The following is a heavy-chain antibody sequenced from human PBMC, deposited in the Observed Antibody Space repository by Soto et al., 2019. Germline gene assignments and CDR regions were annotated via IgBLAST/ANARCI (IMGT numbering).Heavy chain of an antibody. CDR2: INHSGST. CDR3: ARAVVEVGATQDPYYFDY. Sequence: ESLSLTCAVYGGSFSGYYWSWIRQPPGKGLEWIGEINHSGSTNYNPSLKSRVTISVDTSKNQFSLKLSSVTAADTAVYYCARAVVEVGATQDPYYFDYWGQGTLVTVSS. V-gene: IGHV4-34*01. CDR1: GGSFSGYY. J-gene: IGHJ4*02. D-gene: IGHD1-26*01.